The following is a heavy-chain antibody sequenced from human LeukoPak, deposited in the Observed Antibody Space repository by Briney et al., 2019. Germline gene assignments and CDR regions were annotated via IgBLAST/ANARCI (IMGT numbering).Heavy chain of an antibody. V-gene: IGHV4-61*01. CDR1: GDSISSSSYY. D-gene: IGHD3-3*01. CDR2: IYYSGST. CDR3: ARAPEKELDFWSGYSPYYFDY. Sequence: KPSETLSLICTVSGDSISSSSYYWSWIRQPPGKGLEWIGYIYYSGSTNYNPSLKSRVTISVDTSKNQFSLKLSSVTAADTAVYYCARAPEKELDFWSGYSPYYFDYWGQGTLVTVSS. J-gene: IGHJ4*02.